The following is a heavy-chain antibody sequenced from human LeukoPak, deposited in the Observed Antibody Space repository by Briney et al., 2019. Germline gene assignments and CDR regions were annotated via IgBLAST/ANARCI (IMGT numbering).Heavy chain of an antibody. CDR3: ATIYCSSTSCPFDY. Sequence: SETLSLTCTVSGGSISSNHYYWGWVRQPPGKGLEWIGSIFYSGSTYFNPFLESRVTISVDTSKNQFSLKLNPMSAADTAVYYCATIYCSSTSCPFDYWGQGTLVTVSS. CDR1: GGSISSNHYY. D-gene: IGHD2-2*01. V-gene: IGHV4-39*07. J-gene: IGHJ4*02. CDR2: IFYSGST.